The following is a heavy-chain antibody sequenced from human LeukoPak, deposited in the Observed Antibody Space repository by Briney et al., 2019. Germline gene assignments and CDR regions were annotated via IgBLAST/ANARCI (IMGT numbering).Heavy chain of an antibody. V-gene: IGHV4-38-2*02. CDR3: AREYSYGSGYYYYMDV. CDR2: MCHSGST. CDR1: GYSISSGYC. Sequence: SETLSLTCAVSGYSISSGYCWGWIRQPPGQGLEWIGSMCHSGSTYYNPSLKSRVTISVDTSKNQFSLKVSSVTASDTAVYYCAREYSYGSGYYYYMDVWGKGTTVTVSS. D-gene: IGHD5-18*01. J-gene: IGHJ6*03.